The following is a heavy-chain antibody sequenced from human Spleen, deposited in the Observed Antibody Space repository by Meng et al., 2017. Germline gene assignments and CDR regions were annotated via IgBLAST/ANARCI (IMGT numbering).Heavy chain of an antibody. CDR1: GFTFSSYE. CDR3: ARVPDPTVTTMGY. CDR2: ISSSGSTI. V-gene: IGHV3-48*03. J-gene: IGHJ4*02. D-gene: IGHD4-17*01. Sequence: GESLKISCAASGFTFSSYEMNWVRQAPGKGLEWVSYISSSGSTIYYADSVKGQFTISRDNAKNSLYLQMNSLRAEDTALYYCARVPDPTVTTMGYWGQGTLVTVSS.